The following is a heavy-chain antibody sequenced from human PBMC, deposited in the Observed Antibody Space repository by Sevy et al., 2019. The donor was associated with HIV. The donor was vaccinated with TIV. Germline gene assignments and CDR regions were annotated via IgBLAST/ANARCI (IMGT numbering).Heavy chain of an antibody. CDR1: GFTLSTYG. V-gene: IGHV3-33*01. D-gene: IGHD3-3*01. J-gene: IGHJ6*02. CDR3: ARDRLGITISAEWGGGMDV. CDR2: IRYDGSNK. Sequence: GGSLRLSCAASGFTLSTYGIHWVRQAPGKGLEWVAVIRYDGSNKYYADSVKGRFTISRENSKNTRYLQMNSLRAEDTAVYYCARDRLGITISAEWGGGMDVWGQGTTVTVSS.